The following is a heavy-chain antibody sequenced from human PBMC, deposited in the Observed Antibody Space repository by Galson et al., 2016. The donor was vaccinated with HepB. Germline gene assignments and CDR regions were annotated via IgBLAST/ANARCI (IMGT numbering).Heavy chain of an antibody. CDR2: IWNDGSYK. CDR1: GFTFSGYG. V-gene: IGHV3-33*01. CDR3: ARATSTTVPYLFDY. D-gene: IGHD1/OR15-1a*01. Sequence: SLRLSCAASGFTFSGYGMHWVRQAPGKGLEWVALIWNDGSYKNYADSVKGRFTISRDNSKNTLYLQMDNLRAEDTAVYYCARATSTTVPYLFDYWGQGTLVTVSS. J-gene: IGHJ4*01.